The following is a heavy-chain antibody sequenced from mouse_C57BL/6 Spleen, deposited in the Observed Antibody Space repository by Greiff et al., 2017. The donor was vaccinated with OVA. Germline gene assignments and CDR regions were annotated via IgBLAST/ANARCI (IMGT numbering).Heavy chain of an antibody. CDR3: ARSWGDYYGSRTYYFDY. V-gene: IGHV1-72*01. Sequence: QVQLQQPGAELVKPGASVKLSCKASGYTFTSYWMHWVKQRPGRGLEWIGRIDPNSGGTKYNEKFKSKATLTVDKPSSTAYLQLSSLTSEDSAVYYCARSWGDYYGSRTYYFDYWGQGTTLTVSS. CDR2: IDPNSGGT. CDR1: GYTFTSYW. J-gene: IGHJ2*01. D-gene: IGHD1-1*01.